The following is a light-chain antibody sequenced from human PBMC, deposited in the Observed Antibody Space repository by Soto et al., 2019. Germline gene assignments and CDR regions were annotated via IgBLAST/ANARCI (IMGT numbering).Light chain of an antibody. CDR2: DTS. CDR1: RSILTY. CDR3: QRYNNWPLT. J-gene: IGKJ4*01. V-gene: IGKV1-39*01. Sequence: DIQMTQSPSALSASVGDTVTITCRTSRSILTYLNWYQLQPGTAPKLLIYDTSTRATGVPARFSGSRSGTEFTLTINSLQSEDFAVYYCQRYNNWPLTFGGGTKVESK.